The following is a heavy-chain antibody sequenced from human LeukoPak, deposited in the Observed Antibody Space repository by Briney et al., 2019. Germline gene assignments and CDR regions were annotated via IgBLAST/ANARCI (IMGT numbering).Heavy chain of an antibody. D-gene: IGHD3-3*01. CDR2: ISGIGTVT. CDR1: GFTFSSYE. Sequence: QPGGSLRLSCAASGFTFSSYEMNWVRQAPGKGLEWISYISGIGTVTHYADSVEGRFTISRDNAKNSLYLQMNSLRAEDTAVYYCARAGPTIFGVVTRFDYWGQGTLVTVSS. V-gene: IGHV3-48*03. J-gene: IGHJ4*02. CDR3: ARAGPTIFGVVTRFDY.